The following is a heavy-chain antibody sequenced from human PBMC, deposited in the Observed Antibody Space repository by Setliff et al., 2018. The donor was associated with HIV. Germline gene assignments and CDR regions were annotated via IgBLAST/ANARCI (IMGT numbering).Heavy chain of an antibody. Sequence: SETLSLTCTVSRGSISAYYWSWIRQPPGGTLEWIGYIYYAGATNYNHSLKSRATISVDTSKNQVSLKVTSVTAADTAVYYCARGTAPRRGTNYGGNYPLDSWGQGTLVTVSS. CDR2: IYYAGAT. J-gene: IGHJ4*02. CDR1: RGSISAYY. D-gene: IGHD4-17*01. CDR3: ARGTAPRRGTNYGGNYPLDS. V-gene: IGHV4-59*01.